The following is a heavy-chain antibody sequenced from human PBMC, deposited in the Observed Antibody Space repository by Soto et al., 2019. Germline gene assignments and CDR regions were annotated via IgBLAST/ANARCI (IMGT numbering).Heavy chain of an antibody. CDR2: IGGSGSST. CDR1: GFTFTNHA. V-gene: IGHV3-23*01. CDR3: ASPPRATVTDNIFDY. J-gene: IGHJ4*02. D-gene: IGHD4-17*01. Sequence: GSLRLSCAASGFTFTNHAMSWVRQAPGKGLEWVSDIGGSGSSTYYADSVKGRFTISRDNSKNTLYLQMSSLRAEDTAVYYCASPPRATVTDNIFDYWGQGTLVTVSS.